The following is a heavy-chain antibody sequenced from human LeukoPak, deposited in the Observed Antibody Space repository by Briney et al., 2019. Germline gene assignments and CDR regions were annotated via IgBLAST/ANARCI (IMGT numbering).Heavy chain of an antibody. CDR3: TRLSATS. CDR1: GFTFSGSA. CDR2: IRSKANSYAT. J-gene: IGHJ4*02. Sequence: PGGSLRLSCAASGFTFSGSAIHWVRQASGKGLEWIGRIRSKANSYATSYAASVKDRFTIPRDDSKNTAYLQMNSLKTEDTAVYYCTRLSATSWGQGTLVTVSS. V-gene: IGHV3-73*01. D-gene: IGHD3-10*01.